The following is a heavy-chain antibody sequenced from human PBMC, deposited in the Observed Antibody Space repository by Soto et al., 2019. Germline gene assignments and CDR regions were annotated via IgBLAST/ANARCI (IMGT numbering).Heavy chain of an antibody. V-gene: IGHV1-18*01. J-gene: IGHJ6*02. CDR3: ASDPPRLAPEDYYCHGMDV. Sequence: QVQLVQSGAEVKKPGASVKVSCKASGYTFTSYGIIWVRQAPGQGLEWMGWFSGYNGNTNYAQKLKGRATKTTDTXXSXAXXELRSLRPDDTAVCSCASDPPRLAPEDYYCHGMDVWGQGTTVAVSS. D-gene: IGHD6-19*01. CDR2: FSGYNGNT. CDR1: GYTFTSYG.